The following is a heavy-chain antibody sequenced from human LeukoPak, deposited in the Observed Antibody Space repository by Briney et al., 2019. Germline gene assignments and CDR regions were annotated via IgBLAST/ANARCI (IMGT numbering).Heavy chain of an antibody. D-gene: IGHD6-19*01. CDR2: IKQDGSEK. Sequence: GGSLRLSCVASGFTFSSYWMSWVRQAPGKGLEWVANIKQDGSEKYYVDSVKGRFTISRDNAKNSLYLQMNSLRAEDTAVYYCARDPVAGKFDYWGQGTLVTVSS. V-gene: IGHV3-7*04. J-gene: IGHJ4*02. CDR3: ARDPVAGKFDY. CDR1: GFTFSSYW.